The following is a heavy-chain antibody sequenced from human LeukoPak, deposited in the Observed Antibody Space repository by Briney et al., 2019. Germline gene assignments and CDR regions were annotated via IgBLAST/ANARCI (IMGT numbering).Heavy chain of an antibody. CDR3: ASIIAAAGGGFDY. Sequence: PSETLSLTCTVSGGSISSGDYYWSWIRQPPGKGLEWIGYIYYSGGTYYNPSLKSRVTISVDTSKNQFSLKLSSVTAADTAVYYCASIIAAAGGGFDYWGQGTLVTVSS. CDR1: GGSISSGDYY. J-gene: IGHJ4*02. V-gene: IGHV4-30-4*08. CDR2: IYYSGGT. D-gene: IGHD6-13*01.